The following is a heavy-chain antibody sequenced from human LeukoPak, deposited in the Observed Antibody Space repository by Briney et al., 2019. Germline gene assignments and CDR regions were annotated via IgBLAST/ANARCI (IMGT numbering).Heavy chain of an antibody. CDR2: VYISGST. J-gene: IGHJ4*02. D-gene: IGHD6-13*01. CDR3: ARDLGAASGGFDY. CDR1: GVSIGNYY. Sequence: SETLSLTCNVSGVSIGNYYWTWIRQSAGKGLEWIGRVYISGSTNYNPSLKSRVTMSVDMSKNQFSLKLSSVTAADTAVYYCARDLGAASGGFDYWGQGTLVTVSS. V-gene: IGHV4-4*07.